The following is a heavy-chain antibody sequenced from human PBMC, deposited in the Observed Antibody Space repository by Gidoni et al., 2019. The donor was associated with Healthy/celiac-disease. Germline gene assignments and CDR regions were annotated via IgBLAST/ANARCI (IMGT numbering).Heavy chain of an antibody. CDR2: IIPIFGTA. Sequence: QVQLVHSGAEVKKPGSSVTFSCKASGGTFSSYAISWVRQAPGQGLEWMGGIIPIFGTANYAQKFQGRVTITADESTSTAYMELSSLRSEDTAVYYCARSFPGRYSSGWYYYWGQGTLVTVSS. V-gene: IGHV1-69*01. D-gene: IGHD6-19*01. CDR3: ARSFPGRYSSGWYYY. J-gene: IGHJ4*02. CDR1: GGTFSSYA.